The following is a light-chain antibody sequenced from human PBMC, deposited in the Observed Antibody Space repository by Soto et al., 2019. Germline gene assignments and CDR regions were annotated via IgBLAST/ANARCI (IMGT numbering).Light chain of an antibody. V-gene: IGLV2-11*01. CDR2: DVS. J-gene: IGLJ2*01. Sequence: QSALTQPRSVSGSPGQSVTISCSGTSADIGDTNYVSWYQQNPGKAPKLVIYDVSKRTSGVPDRFSASKSGNTASLTISGLQAEDEGDYYCCSYGGSDTWAIFGGGTKLTVL. CDR3: CSYGGSDTWAI. CDR1: SADIGDTNY.